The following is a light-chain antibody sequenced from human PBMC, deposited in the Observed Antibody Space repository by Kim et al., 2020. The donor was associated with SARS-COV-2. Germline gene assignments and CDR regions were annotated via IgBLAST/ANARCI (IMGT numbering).Light chain of an antibody. Sequence: PGQTARITGYGEAWTNQDAYWYQQKPGQAPVLVIFKDAERPSGIPERFSGSKSRTTVTLTISGVQAEDEADYYCQSTDSSGTYYVFGTGTKVTVL. CDR1: AWTNQD. CDR2: KDA. J-gene: IGLJ1*01. V-gene: IGLV3-25*03. CDR3: QSTDSSGTYYV.